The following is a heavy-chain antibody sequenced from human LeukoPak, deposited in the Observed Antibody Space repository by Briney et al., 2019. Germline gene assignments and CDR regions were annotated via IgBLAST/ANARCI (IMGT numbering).Heavy chain of an antibody. V-gene: IGHV3-23*01. J-gene: IGHJ1*01. CDR1: GFTFSSYA. CDR2: ISGSGGST. CDR3: AKDRSRYDFWSGYRYFQH. Sequence: GGSLRLSCAASGFTFSSYAMSWVRQAPGKGLEWVSAISGSGGSTYYADSVKGRFTISRDNSKNTLYLQMNSLRAEDTAVYYRAKDRSRYDFWSGYRYFQHWGQGTLVTVSS. D-gene: IGHD3-3*01.